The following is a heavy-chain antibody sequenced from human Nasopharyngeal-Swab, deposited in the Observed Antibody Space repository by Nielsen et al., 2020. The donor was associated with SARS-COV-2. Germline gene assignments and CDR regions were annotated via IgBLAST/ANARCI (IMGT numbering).Heavy chain of an antibody. CDR2: ISAYNGNT. V-gene: IGHV1-18*01. D-gene: IGHD3-3*01. Sequence: ASVKVSCKASGYTFTGYGISWVRQAPGQGLEWMGWISAYNGNTNYAQKLQGRVTMTTDTSTSTAYMELRSLRSADTAVYYCARDDSSNYDFWSGYYTSCDYWGQGTLVTVSS. CDR3: ARDDSSNYDFWSGYYTSCDY. J-gene: IGHJ4*02. CDR1: GYTFTGYG.